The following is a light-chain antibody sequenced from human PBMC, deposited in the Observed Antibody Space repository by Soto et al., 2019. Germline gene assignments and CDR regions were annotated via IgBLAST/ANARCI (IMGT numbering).Light chain of an antibody. CDR1: QGIRND. CDR3: LQHYNFPYT. Sequence: AIQMTQSPSSLSASVGDRVTITCRASQGIRNDLGWYQQRPGKAPRLLIYAASSLQSWVPSRFSGSGSGTDFTLTISSLQPEDFASYYCLQHYNFPYTFGQGTKLEI. J-gene: IGKJ2*01. V-gene: IGKV1-6*01. CDR2: AAS.